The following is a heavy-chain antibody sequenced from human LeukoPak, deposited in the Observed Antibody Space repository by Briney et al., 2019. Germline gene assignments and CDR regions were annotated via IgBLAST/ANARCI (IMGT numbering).Heavy chain of an antibody. CDR3: ARGSGYSSSWYSRLNWFDP. Sequence: GASVKVSCKASGYTFTGYYMHWVRQAPGQGLEWMGWMNPNSGNAGYAQKFQGRVTITRNTSISTAYMELSSLRSEDTAVYYCARGSGYSSSWYSRLNWFDPWGQGTLVTVSS. CDR2: MNPNSGNA. CDR1: GYTFTGYY. D-gene: IGHD6-13*01. J-gene: IGHJ5*02. V-gene: IGHV1-8*03.